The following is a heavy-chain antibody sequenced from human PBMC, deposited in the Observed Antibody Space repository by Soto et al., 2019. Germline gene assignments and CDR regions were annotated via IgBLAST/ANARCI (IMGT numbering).Heavy chain of an antibody. V-gene: IGHV3-30*03. CDR1: GFTFSSYG. Sequence: QVQLVESGGGVVQPGMALKLSCEASGFTFSSYGMHWVRQAPGKGLEWLTVISYDGNNKSYADSVKGRFTISRDNSKNTLYLHMNSLRPEATAVYYCAHPGGYCSGGTCVTADYWGQGTLVTVSS. CDR3: AHPGGYCSGGTCVTADY. CDR2: ISYDGNNK. J-gene: IGHJ4*02. D-gene: IGHD2-15*01.